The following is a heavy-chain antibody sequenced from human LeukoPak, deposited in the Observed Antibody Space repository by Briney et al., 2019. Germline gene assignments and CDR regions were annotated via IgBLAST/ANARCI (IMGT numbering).Heavy chain of an antibody. CDR2: IWYDGSNK. D-gene: IGHD3-22*01. J-gene: IGHJ5*02. Sequence: PGGSLRLSCAASGFTFSSYGMHWVRQAPGKGLEWVAFIWYDGSNKYYADSVKGRFTISRDNSKNTLYLQMNSLRAEDTAVYYCAKDISLMSTMIVVGNWFDPWGQGTLVTVSS. CDR3: AKDISLMSTMIVVGNWFDP. CDR1: GFTFSSYG. V-gene: IGHV3-30*02.